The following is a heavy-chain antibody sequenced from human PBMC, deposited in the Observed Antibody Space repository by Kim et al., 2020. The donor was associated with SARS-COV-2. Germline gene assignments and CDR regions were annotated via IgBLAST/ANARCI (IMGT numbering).Heavy chain of an antibody. CDR1: GGSISSYY. D-gene: IGHD2-21*02. V-gene: IGHV4-59*01. J-gene: IGHJ3*02. Sequence: SETLSLTCTVSGGSISSYYWSWIRQPPGKGLEWIGYIYYSGSTNYNPSLKSRVTISVETSKNQFSLKLSSVTAADTAVYYCARGSRLGGVDCVCDCYSSAFDIWGQGTMFTVSS. CDR2: IYYSGST. CDR3: ARGSRLGGVDCVCDCYSSAFDI.